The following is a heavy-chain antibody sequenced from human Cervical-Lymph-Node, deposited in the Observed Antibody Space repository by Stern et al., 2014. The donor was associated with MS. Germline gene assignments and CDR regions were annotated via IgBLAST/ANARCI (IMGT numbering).Heavy chain of an antibody. CDR3: ARSRQLVILNWFDP. V-gene: IGHV1-69*01. J-gene: IGHJ5*02. CDR1: GGTFSSYA. CDR2: VIPIFGTA. Sequence: DQLVESGAEVKKPGSSVKVSCKASGGTFSSYAISWVRQAPGQGLEWMGGVIPIFGTANYAQKFQGRVTITADESTSTAYMELSSLRSEDTAVYYCARSRQLVILNWFDPWGQGTLVTVSS. D-gene: IGHD6-6*01.